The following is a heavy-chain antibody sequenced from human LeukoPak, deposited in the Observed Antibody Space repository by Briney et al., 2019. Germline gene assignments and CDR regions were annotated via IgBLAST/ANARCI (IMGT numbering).Heavy chain of an antibody. Sequence: SVKVSCKASGGTFSSYAISWVRQAPGQGLKWMGRIIPIFGTANYAQKFQGRVTITTDESTSTAYMELSSLRSEDTAVYYCARDLAYGRGYYDFWSGSTYWGQGTLVTVSS. V-gene: IGHV1-69*05. CDR2: IIPIFGTA. CDR1: GGTFSSYA. J-gene: IGHJ4*02. D-gene: IGHD3-3*01. CDR3: ARDLAYGRGYYDFWSGSTY.